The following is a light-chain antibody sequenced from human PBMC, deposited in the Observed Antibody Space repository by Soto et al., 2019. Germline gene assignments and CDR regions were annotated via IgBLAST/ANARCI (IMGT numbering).Light chain of an antibody. CDR1: QSVSSN. CDR2: GAS. CDR3: KQYNHWPWT. Sequence: EIVMTQSPATLSVSPGERATLSCRASQSVSSNLAWYQHKPGQAPRLLIYGASTRATGIPARFSGSGSGTKFTLTISSLQSEDFAVYYCKQYNHWPWTFGQGTKVEIK. V-gene: IGKV3-15*01. J-gene: IGKJ1*01.